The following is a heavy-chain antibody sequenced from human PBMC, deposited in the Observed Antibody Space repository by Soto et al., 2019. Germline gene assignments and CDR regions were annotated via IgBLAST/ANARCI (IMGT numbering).Heavy chain of an antibody. V-gene: IGHV1-58*02. D-gene: IGHD3-22*01. CDR1: GVTFTSSA. CDR2: IVVGSGNT. Sequence: SVKVSCKASGVTFTSSAMQWVRQARGQRLEWIGWIVVGSGNTNYAQKFQERVTITRDMSTSTAYMELSSLRSEDTAVYYCAADPRYYYDSSGYYHPPYAFDIRGQGTMVTVSS. CDR3: AADPRYYYDSSGYYHPPYAFDI. J-gene: IGHJ3*02.